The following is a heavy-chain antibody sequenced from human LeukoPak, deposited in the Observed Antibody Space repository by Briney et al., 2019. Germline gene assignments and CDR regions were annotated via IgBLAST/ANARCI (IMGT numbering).Heavy chain of an antibody. V-gene: IGHV3-30-3*01. D-gene: IGHD1-26*01. CDR1: GFTFSSYA. CDR2: ISYDGSNK. CDR3: ASDRIVGATFPLYCFDY. J-gene: IGHJ4*02. Sequence: GGSLRLSCAASGFTFSSYAMHWVRQAPGKGLEWVAVISYDGSNKYYANSVKGRFTISRDNSKNTLYLQMNSLRAEDTAVYYCASDRIVGATFPLYCFDYWGQGALVTVSS.